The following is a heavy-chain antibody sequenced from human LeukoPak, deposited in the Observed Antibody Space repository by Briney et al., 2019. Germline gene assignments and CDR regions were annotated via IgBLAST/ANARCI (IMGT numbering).Heavy chain of an antibody. CDR1: GGSISSGDYY. V-gene: IGHV4-30-4*01. CDR2: IYYSGST. Sequence: SETLSLTCTVSGGSISSGDYYWSWIRQPPGKGLEWIGYIYYSGSTYYNPSLKSRVTISVDTSKNQFSLELSSVTAADTAVYYCAGYYDSSGYFFDYWGQGTLVTVSS. D-gene: IGHD3-22*01. CDR3: AGYYDSSGYFFDY. J-gene: IGHJ4*02.